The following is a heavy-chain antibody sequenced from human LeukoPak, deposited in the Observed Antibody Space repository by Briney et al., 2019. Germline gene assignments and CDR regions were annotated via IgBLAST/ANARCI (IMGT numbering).Heavy chain of an antibody. CDR2: INPNSGNT. V-gene: IGHV1-8*01. Sequence: ASVKLSCKASGYTFSSYDISWVRQATGQGLEWMGWINPNSGNTGYAQQFQGRVTVTRDSSISTAYLELTSLRSDDTAVYYCVRSGRTARFWGQGALVTVSS. J-gene: IGHJ4*02. CDR1: GYTFSSYD. D-gene: IGHD2-15*01. CDR3: VRSGRTARF.